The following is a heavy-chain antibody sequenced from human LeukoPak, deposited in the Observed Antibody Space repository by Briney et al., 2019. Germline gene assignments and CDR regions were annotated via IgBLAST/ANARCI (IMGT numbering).Heavy chain of an antibody. Sequence: SETLSLTCTVSGGSISSYYWSWIRQPAGKGLEWIGRIYTSGSTNYNPSLKSRVTMSVDTSKNQFSLKLSPVTAADTAVYYCARGPHLAARLNPYYFDYWGQGTLVTVSS. V-gene: IGHV4-4*07. J-gene: IGHJ4*02. CDR2: IYTSGST. CDR1: GGSISSYY. CDR3: ARGPHLAARLNPYYFDY. D-gene: IGHD6-6*01.